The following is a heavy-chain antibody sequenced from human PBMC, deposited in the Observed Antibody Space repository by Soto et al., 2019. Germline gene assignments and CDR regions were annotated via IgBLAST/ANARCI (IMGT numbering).Heavy chain of an antibody. CDR2: ISYDGSNK. V-gene: IGHV3-33*01. CDR1: GFTFTSYG. CDR3: ARRYYNHGMDV. J-gene: IGHJ6*02. Sequence: QVQLVESGGGVVQPGRSLRLSCAASGFTFTSYGMHWVRQAPGKGLEWVAVISYDGSNKYYADSVKGRFTISRDNSKNTLYLQMNSLRAEDTAVYYCARRYYNHGMDVWGQGTTVTVSS. D-gene: IGHD1-20*01.